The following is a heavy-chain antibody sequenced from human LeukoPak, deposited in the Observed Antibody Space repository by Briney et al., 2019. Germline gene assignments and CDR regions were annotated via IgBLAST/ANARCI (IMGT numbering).Heavy chain of an antibody. V-gene: IGHV1-46*01. CDR1: GYTFTSYY. D-gene: IGHD4-17*01. CDR2: INPSGGST. Sequence: ASVKVSCKASGYTFTSYYMHWVRQAPGQGLEWMGIINPSGGSTSYAQKFQGRVTMTRDTSTSTVYMELSSLRSEDTAVYYCARDIRINWDYGDYVGDAEYFQHWGQGTLVTVSS. CDR3: ARDIRINWDYGDYVGDAEYFQH. J-gene: IGHJ1*01.